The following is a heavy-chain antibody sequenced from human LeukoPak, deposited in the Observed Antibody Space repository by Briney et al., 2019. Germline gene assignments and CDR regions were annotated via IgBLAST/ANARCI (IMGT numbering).Heavy chain of an antibody. Sequence: ASVKVSCKASGYTFTGYYMHWVRQAPGQGLEWMGWINPSSGGTNYAQKFQGRVTMTRDTSISTAYMELSRLRSDDTALYYCARDLGDLESWFDPWGQGTLVTVSS. D-gene: IGHD3-10*01. CDR3: ARDLGDLESWFDP. CDR2: INPSSGGT. V-gene: IGHV1-2*02. CDR1: GYTFTGYY. J-gene: IGHJ5*02.